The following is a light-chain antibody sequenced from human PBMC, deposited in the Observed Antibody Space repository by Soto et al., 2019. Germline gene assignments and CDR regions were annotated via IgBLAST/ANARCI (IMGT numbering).Light chain of an antibody. CDR3: QQYNSYPWT. J-gene: IGKJ1*01. Sequence: EIQLTQSPSTLSASVGDRVSINCRASQSISSWLAWYQQIPGKAPKLLIYKASSLESGVPSRFSGSGSGTEFTLTISSLQPDDFATYYCQQYNSYPWTFGQGTKVDIK. CDR1: QSISSW. CDR2: KAS. V-gene: IGKV1-5*03.